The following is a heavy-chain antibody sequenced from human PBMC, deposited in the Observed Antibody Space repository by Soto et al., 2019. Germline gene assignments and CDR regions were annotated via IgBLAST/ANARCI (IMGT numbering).Heavy chain of an antibody. CDR1: GGSISSGGYY. CDR2: IYYSGST. J-gene: IGHJ4*02. Sequence: SETLSLTCTVSGGSISSGGYYWSWIRQHPGKGLEWIGYIYYSGSTYYNPSLKSRVTISVDTSKNQFSLKLSSVTAADTAVYYCARINYYDTSGYYPFDYWGQGTLVTVSS. D-gene: IGHD3-22*01. CDR3: ARINYYDTSGYYPFDY. V-gene: IGHV4-31*03.